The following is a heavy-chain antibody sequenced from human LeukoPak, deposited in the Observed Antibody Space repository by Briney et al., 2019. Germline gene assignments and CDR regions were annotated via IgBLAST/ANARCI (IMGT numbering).Heavy chain of an antibody. CDR2: IIPIFGTA. J-gene: IGHJ3*02. CDR1: GGTFSNYA. CDR3: AEEDNPGDAFDI. V-gene: IGHV1-69*13. D-gene: IGHD1-14*01. Sequence: SVKVSCKASGGTFSNYAISWVRQAPGRGLEWMGGIIPIFGTANYAQKFQGRVTITADESTSTAYMELSSLTSEDTAVYYCAEEDNPGDAFDIWGQGTMVTVSS.